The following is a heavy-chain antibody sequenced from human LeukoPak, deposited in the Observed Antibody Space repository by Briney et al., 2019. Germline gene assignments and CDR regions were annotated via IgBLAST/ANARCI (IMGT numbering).Heavy chain of an antibody. J-gene: IGHJ1*01. CDR2: ISFDGSNQ. CDR3: ARARNTLDPDNSSWNPLRH. CDR1: GFTFNNYA. V-gene: IGHV3-30-3*01. Sequence: GGSLRLSCAASGFTFNNYALHWVRQAPGKGLEWVAVISFDGSNQYYADSVQGRFTISRDNSKNTLYLQMNSLRAEDTAVYFCARARNTLDPDNSSWNPLRHWGQGTLVTVSS. D-gene: IGHD6-13*01.